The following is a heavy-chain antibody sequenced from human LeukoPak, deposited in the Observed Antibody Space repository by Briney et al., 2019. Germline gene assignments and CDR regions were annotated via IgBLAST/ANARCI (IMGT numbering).Heavy chain of an antibody. CDR3: ARDWSEVVVTAIPFDY. V-gene: IGHV1-8*01. Sequence: ASVKVSCKASGYTFTSYDINWVRQATGQGLEWMGWMNPNSGNTGYAQKFQGRVTMTRNTSISTAYMELSSLRSEDTAVYYCARDWSEVVVTAIPFDYWGQGTLVTVSS. D-gene: IGHD2-21*02. CDR2: MNPNSGNT. J-gene: IGHJ4*02. CDR1: GYTFTSYD.